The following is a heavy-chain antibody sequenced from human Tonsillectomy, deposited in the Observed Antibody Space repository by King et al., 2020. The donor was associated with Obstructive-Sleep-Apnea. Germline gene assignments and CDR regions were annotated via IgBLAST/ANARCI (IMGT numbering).Heavy chain of an antibody. D-gene: IGHD5-18*01. J-gene: IGHJ4*02. CDR3: ARQGEVDTAMVSPIDY. CDR1: GYSFSSYW. V-gene: IGHV5-51*01. Sequence: QLVQSGAEVKKPGESLKISCKGSGYSFSSYWIGWVRQMPGKGLEWMGIIYSGDSATRCSPSFQGQGTISADKSISTAYLQWSSLKASDTAMYYCARQGEVDTAMVSPIDYWGQGTLVTVSS. CDR2: IYSGDSAT.